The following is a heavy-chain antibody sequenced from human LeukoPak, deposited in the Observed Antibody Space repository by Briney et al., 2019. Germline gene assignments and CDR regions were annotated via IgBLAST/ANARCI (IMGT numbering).Heavy chain of an antibody. CDR2: ISWNSGSI. J-gene: IGHJ4*02. D-gene: IGHD6-6*01. Sequence: PGRSLRLSCAASGFTFDDYAMHWVRQAPGKGLEWVSGISWNSGSIGYADSVKGRFTISRDNAKNSLYLQMNSLRAEDMALYYCAKGGGSSSHSFDYWGQGTLVTVSS. CDR1: GFTFDDYA. CDR3: AKGGGSSSHSFDY. V-gene: IGHV3-9*03.